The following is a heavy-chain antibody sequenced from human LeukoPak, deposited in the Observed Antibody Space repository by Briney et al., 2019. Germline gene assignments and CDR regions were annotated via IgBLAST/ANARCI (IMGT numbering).Heavy chain of an antibody. D-gene: IGHD1/OR15-1a*01. J-gene: IGHJ4*02. CDR3: AKDSPSRTATTEVPVDY. V-gene: IGHV3-33*06. CDR1: GSTFSSYG. CDR2: IWYDGSNK. Sequence: GGSLRLSCAASGSTFSSYGMHWVRQAPGKGLEWVAVIWYDGSNKYYADSVKGRFTISRDNSKNTLYLQMNSLRAEDTAVYYCAKDSPSRTATTEVPVDYWGQGTLVTVSS.